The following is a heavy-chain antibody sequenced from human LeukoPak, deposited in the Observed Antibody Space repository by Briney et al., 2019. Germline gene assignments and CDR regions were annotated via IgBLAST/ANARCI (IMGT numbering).Heavy chain of an antibody. CDR2: INPNSGGT. Sequence: GASVKFSCKASADTFTGYYMHWVRQAPGQGLEWMGWINPNSGGTNYAQKFQGRVTMTRDTSISTAYMELSRLRSDDTAVYYCAREGVRSWYDWGQGTLVTVSS. CDR1: ADTFTGYY. D-gene: IGHD6-13*01. J-gene: IGHJ4*02. CDR3: AREGVRSWYD. V-gene: IGHV1-2*02.